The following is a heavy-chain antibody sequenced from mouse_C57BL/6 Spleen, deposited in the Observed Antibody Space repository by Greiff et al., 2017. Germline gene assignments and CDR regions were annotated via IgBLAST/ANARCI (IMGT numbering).Heavy chain of an antibody. CDR2: IDPNSGGT. J-gene: IGHJ1*03. D-gene: IGHD1-1*01. CDR1: GYTFTSYW. Sequence: VQLQQPGAELVKPGASVKLSCKASGYTFTSYWMHWVKQRPGRGLGWIGRIDPNSGGTKYNEKFKCKATLTVDKPSSTAYMQLSSLTSEDSAVYYCARGHYGSSYDWYFDVWGTGTTVTVSS. V-gene: IGHV1-72*01. CDR3: ARGHYGSSYDWYFDV.